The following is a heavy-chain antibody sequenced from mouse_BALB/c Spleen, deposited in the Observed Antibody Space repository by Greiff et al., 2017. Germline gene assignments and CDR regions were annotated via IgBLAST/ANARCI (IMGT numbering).Heavy chain of an antibody. V-gene: IGHV14-4*02. CDR3: NAYAMDY. CDR1: GFNIKDYY. CDR2: IDPENGDT. J-gene: IGHJ4*01. Sequence: EVKLQESGAELVRSGASVKLSCTASGFNIKDYYMHWVKQRPEQGLEWIGWIDPENGDTEYAPKFQGKATMTADTSSNTAYLQLSSLTSEDTAVYYCNAYAMDYWGQGTSVTVSS.